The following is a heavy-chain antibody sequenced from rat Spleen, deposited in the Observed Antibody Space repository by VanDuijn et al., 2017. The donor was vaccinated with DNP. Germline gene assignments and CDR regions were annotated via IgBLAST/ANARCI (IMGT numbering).Heavy chain of an antibody. V-gene: IGHV2-63*01. Sequence: QVQLKESGPGLVQPSETLSLTCTVSGFSLTSYSVSWIRQPSGKGPEWMGRMWYDGGTAFNSALKSRLTISRDTSKNQVFLKMNSLQTDDTGTYYCTRDGSPYYSSYMDVMDAWGRGASVTVSS. CDR3: TRDGSPYYSSYMDVMDA. D-gene: IGHD1-2*01. CDR2: MWYDGGT. J-gene: IGHJ4*01. CDR1: GFSLTSYS.